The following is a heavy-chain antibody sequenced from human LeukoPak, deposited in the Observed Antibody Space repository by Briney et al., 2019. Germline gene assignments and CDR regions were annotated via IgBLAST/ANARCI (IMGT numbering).Heavy chain of an antibody. CDR1: GFTFNYYA. D-gene: IGHD2-2*01. V-gene: IGHV3-23*01. CDR2: ISGGDSST. J-gene: IGHJ3*02. Sequence: GGSLRLSCAASGFTFNYYAMSWVRQAPGKGLEWVSAISGGDSSTYYADSVKGRFTISRDNSKNTLYLQMNSLRAEDTAVYYCAKFASTSCCQSAFDIWGQGTMVTVSS. CDR3: AKFASTSCCQSAFDI.